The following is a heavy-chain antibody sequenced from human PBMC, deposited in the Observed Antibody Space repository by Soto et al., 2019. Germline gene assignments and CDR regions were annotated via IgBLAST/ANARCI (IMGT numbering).Heavy chain of an antibody. Sequence: EVQLLESGGGLVQPGGSLRLSCAASGFTFSSYAMSWVRQAPGKGLEWVSAISGSGGSTYYADSVKGRFTISRDNSKNTLYMQINSLRAEHKAVYYCAKDSARWYYYDSSGSSHFDYRGQGTLVTVSS. CDR1: GFTFSSYA. CDR2: ISGSGGST. D-gene: IGHD3-22*01. CDR3: AKDSARWYYYDSSGSSHFDY. J-gene: IGHJ4*02. V-gene: IGHV3-23*01.